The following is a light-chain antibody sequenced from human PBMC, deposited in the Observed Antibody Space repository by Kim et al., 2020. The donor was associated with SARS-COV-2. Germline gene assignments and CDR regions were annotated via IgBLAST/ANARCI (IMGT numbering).Light chain of an antibody. Sequence: DIQITQSPSSLSATVGDRVTITCRASQDIRHFLAWYQQKPGEVPNLLVYGASTLQSGVPSRFSGDGSGTQFTLTISGLQPEDVGNYFCQKYNSAPQTFGQGTKVEIK. V-gene: IGKV1-27*01. CDR3: QKYNSAPQT. CDR1: QDIRHF. J-gene: IGKJ1*01. CDR2: GAS.